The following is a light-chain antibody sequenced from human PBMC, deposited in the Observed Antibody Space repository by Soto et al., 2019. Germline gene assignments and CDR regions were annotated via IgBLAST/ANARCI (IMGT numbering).Light chain of an antibody. V-gene: IGLV3-1*01. CDR2: QDS. J-gene: IGLJ2*01. CDR1: KLGDKY. Sequence: SYELTQPPSVSVSPGQTASITCSGDKLGDKYACWYQQKPGQSPVLVIYQDSKRPSGIPERFSGSISGNTATLTISGTQAMDEADYYCQAWDSRTVVFGGGTKLTVL. CDR3: QAWDSRTVV.